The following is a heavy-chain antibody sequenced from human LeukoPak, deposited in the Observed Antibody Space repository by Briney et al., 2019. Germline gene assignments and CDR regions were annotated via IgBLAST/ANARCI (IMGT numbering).Heavy chain of an antibody. Sequence: PSETLSLTCTVSGGSMSGYYWSWVRQPPGKGLEWIGDIYYSGSTNYMPSLKSRVTISVDTSKNQFFLIMSSVTAADTAVYYCARAYGGSYSYFDRWGQGTLVTVSS. CDR3: ARAYGGSYSYFDR. J-gene: IGHJ4*02. CDR1: GGSMSGYY. D-gene: IGHD1-26*01. CDR2: IYYSGST. V-gene: IGHV4-59*01.